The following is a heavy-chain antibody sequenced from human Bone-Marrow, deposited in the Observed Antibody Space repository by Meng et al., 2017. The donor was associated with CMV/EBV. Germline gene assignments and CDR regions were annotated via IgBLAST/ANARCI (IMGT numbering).Heavy chain of an antibody. CDR3: ARDCSSTSCYGSGVDY. D-gene: IGHD2-2*01. CDR1: GYTFTGYY. CDR2: INPNSGNT. V-gene: IGHV1-46*01. J-gene: IGHJ4*02. Sequence: ASVKVSCKASGYTFTGYYMHWVRQAPGQGLEWMGWINPNSGNTNYAQKFQGRVTMTRDTSTSTVYMERSSLRSEDTAVYYCARDCSSTSCYGSGVDYWGQGTLVTVSS.